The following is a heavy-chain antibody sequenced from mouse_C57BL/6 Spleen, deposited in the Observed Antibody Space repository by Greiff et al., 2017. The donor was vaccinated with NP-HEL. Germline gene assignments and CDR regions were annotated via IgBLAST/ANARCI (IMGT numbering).Heavy chain of an antibody. V-gene: IGHV1-50*01. CDR3: ARAAQRPFAY. D-gene: IGHD3-1*01. J-gene: IGHJ3*01. CDR2: IDPSDSYT. Sequence: QVQLKQPGAELVKPGASVKLSCKASGYTFTSYWMQWVKQRPGQGLEWIGEIDPSDSYTNYNQKFKGKATLTVDTSSSTAYMQRSSLTSEDSAVYYCARAAQRPFAYWGQGTLVTVSA. CDR1: GYTFTSYW.